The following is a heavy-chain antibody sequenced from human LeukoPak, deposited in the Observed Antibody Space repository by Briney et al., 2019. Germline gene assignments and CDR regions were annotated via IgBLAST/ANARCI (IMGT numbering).Heavy chain of an antibody. D-gene: IGHD2-8*01. V-gene: IGHV3-21*01. CDR2: ISNDGKYI. J-gene: IGHJ4*02. CDR1: GFTFSSYS. CDR3: ARDGEYCTNGVCYTSVWH. Sequence: PGGSLRLSCAASGFTFSSYSMNWVRQAPGKGLEWVSSISNDGKYIYYADSVKGRFTISRDNAKNSPYLQMNSLRAEDTAVYYCARDGEYCTNGVCYTSVWHWGQGTLVTVSS.